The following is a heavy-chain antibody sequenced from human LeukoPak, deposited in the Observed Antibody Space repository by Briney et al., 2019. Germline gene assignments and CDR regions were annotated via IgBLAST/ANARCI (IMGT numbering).Heavy chain of an antibody. D-gene: IGHD3-16*01. CDR2: VSDTGRT. J-gene: IGHJ4*02. CDR1: SGFSTHYY. Sequence: SETLSLTCTVSSGFSTHYYWNWIRPPPGKGLEWIGCVSDTGRTTYNPSLKSRLTISVDTSKRQFSLTLTSLTAADTAVYYCTKGYYEPFDVWGQGILVTVSS. V-gene: IGHV4-59*01. CDR3: TKGYYEPFDV.